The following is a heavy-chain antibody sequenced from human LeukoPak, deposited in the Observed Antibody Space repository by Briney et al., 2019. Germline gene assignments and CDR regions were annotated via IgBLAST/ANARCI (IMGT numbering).Heavy chain of an antibody. Sequence: PSETLSLTCTVSGGSISSYYWSWIRQPPGKGLEWIGDIYYSGSTNYNPSLKSRVTISVDTSKNQFSLKLSSVTAADTAVYYCAREVSGHGHPFDYWGQGTLVTVSS. V-gene: IGHV4-59*01. CDR3: AREVSGHGHPFDY. D-gene: IGHD5-12*01. CDR1: GGSISSYY. CDR2: IYYSGST. J-gene: IGHJ4*02.